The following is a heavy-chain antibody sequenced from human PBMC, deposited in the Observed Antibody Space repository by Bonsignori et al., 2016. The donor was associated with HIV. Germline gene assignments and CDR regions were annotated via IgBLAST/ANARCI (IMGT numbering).Heavy chain of an antibody. V-gene: IGHV4-59*01. D-gene: IGHD3-16*01. CDR2: IYHSGSA. Sequence: WIRQPPGKGLEWIGHIYHSGSASYNSSLKSRVTISVDTSESQVSLKLYSATTADTAMYYCSEGGGGYWGQGILVTVSS. J-gene: IGHJ4*02. CDR3: SEGGGGY.